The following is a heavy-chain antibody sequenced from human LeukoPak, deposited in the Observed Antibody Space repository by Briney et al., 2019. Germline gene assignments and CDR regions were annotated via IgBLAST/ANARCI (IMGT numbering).Heavy chain of an antibody. Sequence: GGSLRLSCAASGFTFSSYAMSWVRQAPGKGLEWVSAISGSGGSTYYADSVMGRFTISRDNSKNTLYLQMNSLRAEDTAVYYCAKAKAPSRSGGSCFDYWGQGTLVTVSS. D-gene: IGHD2-15*01. CDR2: ISGSGGST. J-gene: IGHJ4*02. CDR3: AKAKAPSRSGGSCFDY. V-gene: IGHV3-23*01. CDR1: GFTFSSYA.